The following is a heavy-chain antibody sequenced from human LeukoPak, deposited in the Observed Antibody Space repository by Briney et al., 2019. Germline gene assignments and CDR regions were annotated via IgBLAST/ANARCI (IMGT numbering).Heavy chain of an antibody. J-gene: IGHJ3*02. Sequence: GGSLRLSCAASGFTFSSYSMNWVRQAPGKGLEWVSSISSSSSYIYYAYSVKGRFTISRDNAKNSLYLQMNSLRAEDTAVYYCARETKGNYYDSRGPRGFDIWGQGTMVTVSS. CDR1: GFTFSSYS. D-gene: IGHD3-22*01. V-gene: IGHV3-21*01. CDR2: ISSSSSYI. CDR3: ARETKGNYYDSRGPRGFDI.